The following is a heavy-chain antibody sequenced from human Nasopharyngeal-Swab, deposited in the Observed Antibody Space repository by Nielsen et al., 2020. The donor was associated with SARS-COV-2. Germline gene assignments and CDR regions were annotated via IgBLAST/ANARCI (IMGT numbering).Heavy chain of an antibody. V-gene: IGHV3-23*01. CDR1: GFTFSSYA. CDR3: AEEVAAAIGEYYFDY. CDR2: ISGSGGST. Sequence: GGSLRLSCAASGFTFSSYAMSWVRQAPGKGLEWVSAISGSGGSTYYADSVKGRFTISRDNSKNTLYLQMNSLRAEDTAVYYCAEEVAAAIGEYYFDYWGQGTLVTVSS. J-gene: IGHJ4*02. D-gene: IGHD6-13*01.